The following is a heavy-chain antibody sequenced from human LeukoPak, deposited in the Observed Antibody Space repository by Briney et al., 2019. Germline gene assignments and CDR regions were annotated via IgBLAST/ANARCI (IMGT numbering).Heavy chain of an antibody. J-gene: IGHJ4*02. V-gene: IGHV4-34*01. CDR3: ARHSRTYYYGSGRTFDY. CDR1: GGSLSAYY. Sequence: SETLSLTCAVYGGSLSAYYWTWIRQPPGKGLEWIGEINHGGSTNYNPSLKSRVTISIDTSKNQFSLKLSSVTAADTAVYYCARHSRTYYYGSGRTFDYWGQGTLVTVSS. CDR2: INHGGST. D-gene: IGHD3-10*01.